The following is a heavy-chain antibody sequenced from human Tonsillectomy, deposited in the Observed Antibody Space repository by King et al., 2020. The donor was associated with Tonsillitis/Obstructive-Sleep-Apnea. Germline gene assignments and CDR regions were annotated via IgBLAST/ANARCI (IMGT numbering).Heavy chain of an antibody. CDR1: GFMFNKYW. J-gene: IGHJ4*02. CDR3: AKERDCGSFCRFFDY. D-gene: IGHD2-2*01. V-gene: IGHV3-74*01. Sequence: DVQLVESGGGLVQPGGSLRLSCTASGFMFNKYWMHWVRQAPGKGLVWVARINSEGSYTNYADSVKGRFTISRDNAKNTLFVQMNSLRAEDTAVYYCAKERDCGSFCRFFDYWGQGTLVTVSS. CDR2: INSEGSYT.